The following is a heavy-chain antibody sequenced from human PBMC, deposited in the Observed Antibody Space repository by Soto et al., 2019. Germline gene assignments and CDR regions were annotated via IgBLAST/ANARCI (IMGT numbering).Heavy chain of an antibody. D-gene: IGHD4-4*01. CDR1: GGSISSYY. V-gene: IGHV4-59*01. CDR2: IYYSGST. Sequence: SETLSLTYTVSGGSISSYYWSWIRQPPGKGLEWIGYIYYSGSTNYNPSLKSRVTISVDTSKNQFSLKLSSVTAADTAVYYCARRLQQETYYYYGMDVWGKGTTVTVSS. CDR3: ARRLQQETYYYYGMDV. J-gene: IGHJ6*04.